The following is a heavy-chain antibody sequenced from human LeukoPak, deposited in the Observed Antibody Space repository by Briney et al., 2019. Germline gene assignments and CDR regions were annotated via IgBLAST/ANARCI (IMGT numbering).Heavy chain of an antibody. J-gene: IGHJ6*02. CDR2: ISSSSEYI. V-gene: IGHV3-21*01. D-gene: IGHD1-14*01. CDR3: ARNRYSQPPYYYGMAV. CDR1: GFTFTSYR. Sequence: NAGGSLRLPCAASGFTFTSYRMDWVRQAPGQGLVWVSCISSSSEYIYYADSVKGRFTISRDNAKNSLYLQMNSLRAEDTAVYYCARNRYSQPPYYYGMAVWGQGTTVTVSS.